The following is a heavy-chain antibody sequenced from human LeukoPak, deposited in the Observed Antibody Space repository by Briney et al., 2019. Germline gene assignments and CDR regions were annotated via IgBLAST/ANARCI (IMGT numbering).Heavy chain of an antibody. Sequence: PGGSLRLSCAVSGFTFSSYTMNWVRQAPGKGLEWVSSITGGSTYIYYAASVKGRFTISRDNAKNSLYLQMNSLRAEDTAVYYCARDLTATSTCWFDRWGQGTLVTVSS. CDR3: ARDLTATSTCWFDR. CDR1: GFTFSSYT. V-gene: IGHV3-21*01. CDR2: ITGGSTYI. D-gene: IGHD4-11*01. J-gene: IGHJ5*02.